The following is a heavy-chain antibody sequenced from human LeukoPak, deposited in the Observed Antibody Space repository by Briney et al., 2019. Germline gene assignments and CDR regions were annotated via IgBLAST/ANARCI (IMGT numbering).Heavy chain of an antibody. V-gene: IGHV4-39*07. J-gene: IGHJ4*02. CDR1: GGSISSSSYY. Sequence: SETLSLTCTVSGGSISSSSYYWGWIRQPPGKGLEWIGSIYYSGSTYYNPSLKSRVTISVDTSKNQFSLKLSSVTAADTAVYYCARDPSSDQKAPGWGQGTLVTVSS. CDR2: IYYSGST. CDR3: ARDPSSDQKAPG. D-gene: IGHD6-19*01.